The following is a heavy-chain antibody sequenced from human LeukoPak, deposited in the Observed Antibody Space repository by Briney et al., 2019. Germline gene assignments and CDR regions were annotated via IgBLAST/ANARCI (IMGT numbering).Heavy chain of an antibody. CDR1: GGSFSGYY. V-gene: IGHV4-34*01. J-gene: IGHJ6*03. Sequence: SETLSLTCAVYGGSFSGYYWSWIRQPPGKGLEWIGEINHSGSTNYNPSLKSRVTISVDTSKNQFSLKLSSVTAADTAAYYCARGRMSVTPYYYYYYMDVWGKGTTVTVSS. CDR3: ARGRMSVTPYYYYYYMDV. CDR2: INHSGST. D-gene: IGHD2-21*02.